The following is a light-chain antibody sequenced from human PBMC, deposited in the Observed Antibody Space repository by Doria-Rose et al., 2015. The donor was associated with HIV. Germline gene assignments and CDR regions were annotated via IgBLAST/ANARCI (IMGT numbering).Light chain of an antibody. CDR1: QSFSSTY. Sequence: TQSPGTLSLSPEERATLSCRAGQSFSSTYLAWYQQKPGQAPSLLIYDGSTRATGIPDRFSASGSGTDLTLTINRLEPEDFALYYCHQYGTSWTFGQGTKVEI. CDR3: HQYGTSWT. CDR2: DGS. J-gene: IGKJ1*01. V-gene: IGKV3-20*01.